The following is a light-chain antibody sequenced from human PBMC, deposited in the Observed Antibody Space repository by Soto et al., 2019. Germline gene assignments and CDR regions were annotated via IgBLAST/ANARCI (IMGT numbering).Light chain of an antibody. Sequence: EIVLTQSPATLSLSPGERATLPFRASQSVSRYLAWYQQKPGQAPRLLIYDASNRATGIPARFSGSGSGTDFTLTISSLEPEDFAVYYCQQRSNWPITFGQGTRLEI. V-gene: IGKV3-11*01. CDR1: QSVSRY. CDR2: DAS. J-gene: IGKJ5*01. CDR3: QQRSNWPIT.